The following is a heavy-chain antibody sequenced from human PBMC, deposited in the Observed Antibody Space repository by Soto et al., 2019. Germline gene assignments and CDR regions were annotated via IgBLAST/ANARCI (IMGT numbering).Heavy chain of an antibody. V-gene: IGHV4-34*01. CDR2: INQSGST. CDR1: GGSFSTYY. J-gene: IGHJ6*02. Sequence: QVQLQQWGAGLLKPAETLSLTCAVFGGSFSTYYWSWIRQPPGRGLEWIGEINQSGSTNYNPSLKSRVSRSVDASKKHFSLNLSSVTAADTAVYYCAGRDYYYGVDVWGQGTTVTVSS. CDR3: AGRDYYYGVDV.